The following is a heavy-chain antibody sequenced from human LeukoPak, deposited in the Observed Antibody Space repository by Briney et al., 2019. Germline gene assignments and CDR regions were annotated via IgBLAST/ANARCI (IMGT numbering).Heavy chain of an antibody. CDR3: ARVTITMVRGVPSPRNYYYYGMDV. D-gene: IGHD3-10*01. CDR1: GGSISSGDYY. Sequence: SETLSLTCTVSGGSISSGDYYWGWIRQPPGKGLEWIGYIYYSGSTYSNPSLKSRVTISVDTSKNQFSLKLSSVTAADTAVYYCARVTITMVRGVPSPRNYYYYGMDVWGKGTTVTVSS. V-gene: IGHV4-30-4*01. J-gene: IGHJ6*04. CDR2: IYYSGST.